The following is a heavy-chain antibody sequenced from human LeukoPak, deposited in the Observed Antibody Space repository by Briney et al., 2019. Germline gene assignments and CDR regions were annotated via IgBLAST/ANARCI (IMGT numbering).Heavy chain of an antibody. CDR2: MNPNSGNT. Sequence: ASVKVSCKASGYTFTSSDINWVRQATGQGLEWMGYMNPNSGNTGYAQKFQGRVTITRNTSISTAYMELSSLRSEDTAVYYCARGPFEVPYYYYMDVWGKGTTVTVSS. CDR1: GYTFTSSD. D-gene: IGHD3-10*01. V-gene: IGHV1-8*01. J-gene: IGHJ6*03. CDR3: ARGPFEVPYYYYMDV.